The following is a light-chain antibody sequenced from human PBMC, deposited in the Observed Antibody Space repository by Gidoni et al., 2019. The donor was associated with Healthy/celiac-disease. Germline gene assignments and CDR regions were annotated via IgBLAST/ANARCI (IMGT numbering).Light chain of an antibody. V-gene: IGKV3-15*01. J-gene: IGKJ3*01. CDR2: GAS. Sequence: IVLTQPPATLSVSPGERATLTCRASQSVSSNLAWYQQKPGQAPRLLIYGASTRATGIPARFSGSGSGTEFTLTISSLQSEDFAVYYCQQNNNWSRTFGPGTKVDIK. CDR3: QQNNNWSRT. CDR1: QSVSSN.